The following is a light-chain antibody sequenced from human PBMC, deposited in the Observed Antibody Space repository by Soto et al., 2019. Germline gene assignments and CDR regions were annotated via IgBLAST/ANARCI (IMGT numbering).Light chain of an antibody. CDR2: AAS. Sequence: DMQMTQSPSSLSASLGDRVTITCRASQGIGVYLAWFQQKPGKVPKLLIYAASTLQSGVPSRFSGIGSGTDFTLTITSLQPEDVATYYCQKYNSAPLTFGGGTKVEIK. J-gene: IGKJ4*01. V-gene: IGKV1-27*01. CDR3: QKYNSAPLT. CDR1: QGIGVY.